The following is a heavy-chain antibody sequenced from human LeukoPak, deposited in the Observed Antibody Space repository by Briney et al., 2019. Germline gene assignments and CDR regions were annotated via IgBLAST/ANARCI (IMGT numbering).Heavy chain of an antibody. CDR2: INHSGST. CDR3: AFRIAVAGYAFDI. J-gene: IGHJ3*02. Sequence: SETLSLTRAVYGGSFSGYYWSWIRQPPGKGLEWIGEINHSGSTNYNPSLKSRVTISVDTSKNQFSLRLSSATAADTAVYYCAFRIAVAGYAFDIWGQGTMVTVSS. CDR1: GGSFSGYY. V-gene: IGHV4-34*01. D-gene: IGHD6-19*01.